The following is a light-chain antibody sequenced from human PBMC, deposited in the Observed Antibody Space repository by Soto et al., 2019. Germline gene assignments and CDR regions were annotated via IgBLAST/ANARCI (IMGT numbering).Light chain of an antibody. Sequence: EIELTQSPGTLSLSPGERATLSCRASQSVSSSYLAWYQQKPGQAPRLLIYGASSRATGIPDRFSGSGSGTDFTLTISRLEPEDFEVYYCQQYGSSLYTFGQGTKLEIK. CDR2: GAS. J-gene: IGKJ2*01. CDR1: QSVSSSY. V-gene: IGKV3-20*01. CDR3: QQYGSSLYT.